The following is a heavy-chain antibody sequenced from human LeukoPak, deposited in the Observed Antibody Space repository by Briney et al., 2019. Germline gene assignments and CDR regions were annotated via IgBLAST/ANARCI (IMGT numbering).Heavy chain of an antibody. J-gene: IGHJ3*02. D-gene: IGHD3-3*01. CDR3: ARLTYYDFWSGYNYAFDI. CDR2: INPSSGGT. Sequence: ASVKVSCKASGYTFTGYYMHWVRQAPGQGLEWMGWINPSSGGTNYAQKFQGRVTMTRDTSISTAYMELSRLRSGDTAVYYCARLTYYDFWSGYNYAFDIWGQGTMVTVSS. V-gene: IGHV1-2*02. CDR1: GYTFTGYY.